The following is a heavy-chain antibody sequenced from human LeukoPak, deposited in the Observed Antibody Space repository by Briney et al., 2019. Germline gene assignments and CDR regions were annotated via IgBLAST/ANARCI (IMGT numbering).Heavy chain of an antibody. CDR1: GFTFSSYA. CDR3: ARANLY. CDR2: ISYDGSNK. V-gene: IGHV3-30-3*01. J-gene: IGHJ4*02. Sequence: TGGSLRLSCAASGFTFSSYAMHWVRQAPGKGLEWVAVISYDGSNKYYADSVKGRFTISRDNSKNTLYLQMNSLRAEDTAVYYCARANLYWGQGTLVTVSS.